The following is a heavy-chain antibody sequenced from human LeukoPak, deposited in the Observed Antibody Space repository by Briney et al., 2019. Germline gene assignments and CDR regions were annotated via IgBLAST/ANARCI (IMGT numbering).Heavy chain of an antibody. D-gene: IGHD6-6*01. CDR2: IYTSGST. J-gene: IGHJ4*02. CDR3: ARGEYSSSSSFDY. V-gene: IGHV4-4*07. CDR1: GGSISSDY. Sequence: SETLSLTCTVSGGSISSDYWNWIRQPAGKGLEWIGRIYTSGSTNYNPSLKSRVTMSVDTSKNQFSLKLSSVTAADTAVYYCARGEYSSSSSFDYWGQGTLVTVSS.